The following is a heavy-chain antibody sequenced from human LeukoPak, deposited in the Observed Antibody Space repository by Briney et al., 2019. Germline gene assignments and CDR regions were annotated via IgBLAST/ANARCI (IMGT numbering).Heavy chain of an antibody. V-gene: IGHV4-31*03. Sequence: SQTLSLTCTVSGGSISSGGYYWSWIRQHPGKGLEWIGYIYYSGSTYYNPSLKSRVTISVDTSKNQFSLKLSSVTGADTAVYYCARSRLFGVITPLYYWGQGILVIVSS. J-gene: IGHJ4*02. CDR2: IYYSGST. CDR3: ARSRLFGVITPLYY. CDR1: GGSISSGGYY. D-gene: IGHD3-3*01.